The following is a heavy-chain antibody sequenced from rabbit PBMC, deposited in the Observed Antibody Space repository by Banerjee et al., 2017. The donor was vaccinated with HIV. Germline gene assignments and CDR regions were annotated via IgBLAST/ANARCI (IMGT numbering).Heavy chain of an antibody. D-gene: IGHD6-1*01. Sequence: QEQLEESGGGLVQPEGSLTLTCTASGFSFSSSYYMCWVRQAPGKGLELIAGIHASSGSTWYASWAKGRFPITKPTSTTVTLQMNSLTVADTATSFCSRSEVDIGYAFALWGQGTLVTVS. CDR1: GFSFSSSYY. V-gene: IGHV1S45*01. CDR2: IHASSGST. CDR3: SRSEVDIGYAFAL. J-gene: IGHJ3*01.